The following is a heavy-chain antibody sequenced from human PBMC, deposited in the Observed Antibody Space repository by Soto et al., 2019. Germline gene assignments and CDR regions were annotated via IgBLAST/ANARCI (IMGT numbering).Heavy chain of an antibody. CDR3: ARAPLGATNYYYGVDV. Sequence: SETLSLTCTFSVGSIISYYWSWIRQPPGKGLEWIGYIYYSGSTNYNPSLKSRVTISVDTSKNQFSLKLSSVTAADTAVYYCARAPLGATNYYYGVDVWGQGTTVTVSS. CDR2: IYYSGST. V-gene: IGHV4-59*01. J-gene: IGHJ6*02. D-gene: IGHD1-26*01. CDR1: VGSIISYY.